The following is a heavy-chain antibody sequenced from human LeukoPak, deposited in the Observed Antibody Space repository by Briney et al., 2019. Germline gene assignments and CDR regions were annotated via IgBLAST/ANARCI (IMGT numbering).Heavy chain of an antibody. CDR1: GFTFSIFE. CDR2: ISGSGSTI. J-gene: IGHJ4*02. CDR3: ARDFGSYYFDY. Sequence: GGSLRLSCAASGFTFSIFEMNWVRQAPGKGLEWVSYISGSGSTIYYADSVKGRFTISRDNAKNSLYLQVNSLRAEDTAVYYCARDFGSYYFDYWGQGTLVTVSS. D-gene: IGHD3-10*01. V-gene: IGHV3-48*03.